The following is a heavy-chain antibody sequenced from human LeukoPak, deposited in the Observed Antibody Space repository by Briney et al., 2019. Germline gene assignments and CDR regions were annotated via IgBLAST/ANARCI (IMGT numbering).Heavy chain of an antibody. V-gene: IGHV4-59*01. J-gene: IGHJ4*02. CDR3: ARIGHEDYYFDY. CDR1: GASISSYY. CDR2: IYYSGST. Sequence: KPSETLSLTCTVSGASISSYYWSWIRQPPGKGLEWIGYIYYSGSTNYNPSLKSRVTISVDTSKNQFSLKLSSVTAADTAVYYCARIGHEDYYFDYWGQGTLVTVSS.